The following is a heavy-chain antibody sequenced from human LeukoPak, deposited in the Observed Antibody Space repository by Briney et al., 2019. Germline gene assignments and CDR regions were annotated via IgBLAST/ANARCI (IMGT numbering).Heavy chain of an antibody. J-gene: IGHJ6*02. CDR3: ARVDTGKTTVTGRGYYYYGMDV. V-gene: IGHV3-30*04. D-gene: IGHD4-11*01. CDR1: GFTFSSYA. CDR2: ISYDGSNK. Sequence: GRSLRLSCAASGFTFSSYAMHWVRQAPGKGLEWVAVISYDGSNKYYADSVKGRFTISRDNSKNTLYLQMNSLRAEDTAVYYCARVDTGKTTVTGRGYYYYGMDVWGQGTTVTVSS.